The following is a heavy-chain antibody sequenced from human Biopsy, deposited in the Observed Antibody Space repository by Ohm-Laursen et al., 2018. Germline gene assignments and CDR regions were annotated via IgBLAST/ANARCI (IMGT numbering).Heavy chain of an antibody. CDR3: ARDRGYYSDRTVPGYFDL. CDR1: GDSISSYY. V-gene: IGHV4-59*01. J-gene: IGHJ5*02. D-gene: IGHD3-22*01. CDR2: VYYTGST. Sequence: GTLSLTCTVSGDSISSYYWSWIRQPPGKGLEWIGYVYYTGSTDYNPSLQSRVTISVDTSKNHFSLRLRSVTPADTAIYYCARDRGYYSDRTVPGYFDLWGQGSLVTVSS.